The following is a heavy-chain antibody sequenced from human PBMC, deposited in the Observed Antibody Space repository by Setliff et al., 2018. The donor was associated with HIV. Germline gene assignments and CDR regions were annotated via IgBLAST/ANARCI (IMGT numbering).Heavy chain of an antibody. D-gene: IGHD3-22*01. V-gene: IGHV4-31*03. J-gene: IGHJ6*02. CDR2: IFYSGTA. Sequence: SETLSLTCTVSGDSIRSSDTYWSWIRQHPEKGLEWIGYIFYSGTAYYNPSLKSRVTISVDRSRNQFSLKLNSVTAADTAVYYCARDANYYESGGPPLHGMDVWGQGTTVTVSS. CDR1: GDSIRSSDTY. CDR3: ARDANYYESGGPPLHGMDV.